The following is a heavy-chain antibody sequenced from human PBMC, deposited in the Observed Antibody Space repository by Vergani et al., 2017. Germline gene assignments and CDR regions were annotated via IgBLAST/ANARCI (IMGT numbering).Heavy chain of an antibody. D-gene: IGHD5-24*01. J-gene: IGHJ4*02. V-gene: IGHV4-39*01. CDR1: GGSISSSSYY. Sequence: QLQLQESGPGLVKPSETLSLTCTVSGGSISSSSYYWGWIRQPPGKGLEWIGSIYYSGSTYYNPSLKSRVTISVDTSKNQFSLKLSSVTAADTAVYYCARARRMATSLGGGXFDYWGQGTLVTVSS. CDR2: IYYSGST. CDR3: ARARRMATSLGGGXFDY.